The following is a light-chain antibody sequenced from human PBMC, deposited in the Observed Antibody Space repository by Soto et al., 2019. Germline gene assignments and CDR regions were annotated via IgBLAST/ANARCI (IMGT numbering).Light chain of an antibody. CDR1: SIDVGSYNL. V-gene: IGLV2-23*03. CDR2: EGI. J-gene: IGLJ1*01. Sequence: QSVLTQPASVSGSPGQSITISCTGTSIDVGSYNLVSWYQLHPGKAPKLMIYEGIKRPSGVSNRFSVSKSGNTASLTISGLQAEDEADYYCCSNAGSSTVFGTGTKVTVL. CDR3: CSNAGSSTV.